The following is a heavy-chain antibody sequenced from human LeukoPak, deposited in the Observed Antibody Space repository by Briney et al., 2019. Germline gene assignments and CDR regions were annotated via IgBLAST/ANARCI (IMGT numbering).Heavy chain of an antibody. D-gene: IGHD2-15*01. CDR2: IYYSWST. CDR1: GGSISSGDYY. V-gene: IGHV4-30-4*01. J-gene: IGHJ2*01. CDR3: ARDRWWQGYCSGGSCPRGYWYFDL. Sequence: PSETLSLTCTVSGGSISSGDYYWSWIRQPPGKGLEWIVYIYYSWSTYYNPSLKSRVTISVDTSKNQFSLKLSSVTAADTAVYYCARDRWWQGYCSGGSCPRGYWYFDLWGRGTLVTVSS.